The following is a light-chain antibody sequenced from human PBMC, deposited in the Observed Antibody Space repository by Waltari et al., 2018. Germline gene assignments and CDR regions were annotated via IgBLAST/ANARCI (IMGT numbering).Light chain of an antibody. J-gene: IGLJ1*01. CDR2: YDS. CDR3: QVWHPDIDPGV. CDR1: NIGSYR. Sequence: SYVLTQPPSVSVAPGETARITCGGDNIGSYRLHWYQQKPRQAPVLVIFYDSDRPSGIPARFSGSNSGNTATLTITSVEAGDEARYYCQVWHPDIDPGVFGTGTEVTVL. V-gene: IGLV3-21*04.